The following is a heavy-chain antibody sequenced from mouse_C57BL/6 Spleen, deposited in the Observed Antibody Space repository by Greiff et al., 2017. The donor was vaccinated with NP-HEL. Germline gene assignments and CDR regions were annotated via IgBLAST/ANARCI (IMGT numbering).Heavy chain of an antibody. V-gene: IGHV1-55*01. J-gene: IGHJ4*01. D-gene: IGHD2-3*01. CDR1: GYTFTSYW. CDR3: ARNGYYPYYAMDY. CDR2: IYPGSGST. Sequence: VQGVESGAELVKPGASVKMSCKASGYTFTSYWITWVKQRPGQGLEWIGDIYPGSGSTNYNEKFKSKATLTVDTSSSTAYMQLSSLTSEDSAVYYCARNGYYPYYAMDYWGQGTSVTVSS.